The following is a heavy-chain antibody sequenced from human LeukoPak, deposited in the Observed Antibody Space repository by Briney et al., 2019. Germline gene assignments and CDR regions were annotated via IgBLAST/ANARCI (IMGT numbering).Heavy chain of an antibody. J-gene: IGHJ4*02. D-gene: IGHD3-10*01. V-gene: IGHV6-1*01. CDR2: TYYRSKWYN. CDR3: ARVGRTYGQTIDH. Sequence: SQTLSLTCAISGDSVSSNSAPWNWIRQSPSRGLEWLGRTYYRSKWYNDYAVSVKSRITINPDTSKNQFSLQLNSVTPEDTAVYYCARVGRTYGQTIDHWGQGTLVTVSS. CDR1: GDSVSSNSAP.